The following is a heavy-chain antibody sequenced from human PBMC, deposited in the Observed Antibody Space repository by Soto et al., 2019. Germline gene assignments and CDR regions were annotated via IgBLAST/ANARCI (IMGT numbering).Heavy chain of an antibody. D-gene: IGHD2-15*01. CDR2: IYYSGST. J-gene: IGHJ5*02. CDR3: ARDLRDCSCGSCYAGWFDP. V-gene: IGHV4-31*03. CDR1: GGSISSGGYY. Sequence: QVQLQESGPVLVKPSQTLSLTCTVSGGSISSGGYYWSWIRQHPGKGLEWIGYIYYSGSTYYNPAIKMRVTISVDTSKNQFSLKLSSVTAADTAVYYCARDLRDCSCGSCYAGWFDPWGQGTLVTVSS.